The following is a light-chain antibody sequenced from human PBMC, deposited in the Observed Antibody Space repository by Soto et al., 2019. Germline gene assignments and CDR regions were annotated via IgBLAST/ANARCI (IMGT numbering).Light chain of an antibody. V-gene: IGKV3-20*01. CDR3: QLYANSPP. J-gene: IGKJ5*01. CDR2: GAS. CDR1: QSLSSSY. Sequence: EIGLRQPPGTLFLYPGERATLSSRASQSLSSSYLAWYQQKPGQAPRLLIYGASSRATGIPDRFSGSGSGTDFTLTINRLEPEDFAVYYCQLYANSPPFGQGTRLEIK.